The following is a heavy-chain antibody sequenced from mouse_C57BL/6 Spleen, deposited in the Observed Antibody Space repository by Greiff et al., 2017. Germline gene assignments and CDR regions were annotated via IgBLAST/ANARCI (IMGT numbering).Heavy chain of an antibody. Sequence: DVMLVESGGGLVQPKGSLKLSCAASGFTFNTYAMHWVRQAPGKGLEWVARIRSKSSNYATYYADSVKDRFTISRDDSQSMLYLQMNNLKTEDTAMYYCVRENYYGSSRPFDYWGQGTTLTVSS. J-gene: IGHJ2*01. CDR2: IRSKSSNYAT. D-gene: IGHD1-1*01. CDR3: VRENYYGSSRPFDY. CDR1: GFTFNTYA. V-gene: IGHV10-3*01.